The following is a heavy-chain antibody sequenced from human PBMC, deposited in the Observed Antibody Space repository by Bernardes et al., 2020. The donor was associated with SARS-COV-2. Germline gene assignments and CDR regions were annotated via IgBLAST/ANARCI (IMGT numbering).Heavy chain of an antibody. Sequence: SASLSLTCTVSGCSISSYYWSWLRPPPGKGLEWIGYIYYSGSTNYNPSLKSRVTISVDTSKNQFSLKLSSVTAADTAVYYCARILSITIFGVVIIPAAFDSWGQGTMVTVSS. CDR1: GCSISSYY. J-gene: IGHJ3*02. CDR3: ARILSITIFGVVIIPAAFDS. V-gene: IGHV4-59*01. CDR2: IYYSGST. D-gene: IGHD3-3*01.